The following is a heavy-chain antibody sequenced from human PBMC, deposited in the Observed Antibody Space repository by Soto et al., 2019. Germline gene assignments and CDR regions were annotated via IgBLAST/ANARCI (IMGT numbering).Heavy chain of an antibody. CDR1: GFTFSSYG. CDR3: AKSTVTTGLLGY. J-gene: IGHJ4*02. V-gene: IGHV3-30*18. CDR2: ISYDGSNK. Sequence: GGSLRLSCAASGFTFSSYGMHWVRQAPGKGLEWVAVISYDGSNKYYADSVKGRFTNSRDNSKNTLYLQMNSLRAEDTAVYYCAKSTVTTGLLGYWGQGTLVTVSS. D-gene: IGHD4-17*01.